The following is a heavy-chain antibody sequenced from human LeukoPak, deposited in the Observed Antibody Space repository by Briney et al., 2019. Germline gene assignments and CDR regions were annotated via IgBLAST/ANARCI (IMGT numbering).Heavy chain of an antibody. D-gene: IGHD5-18*01. CDR1: GFTFSSYV. CDR3: AKDGTAMALDY. CDR2: ISYDGSNK. Sequence: GGSLRLSCAASGFTFSSYVMHWDRQAPGKGLEWVAVISYDGSNKYYADSVKGRFTISRDNSKNTLYLQMNSLRAEDTAVYYCAKDGTAMALDYWGQGTLVTVSS. V-gene: IGHV3-30*18. J-gene: IGHJ4*02.